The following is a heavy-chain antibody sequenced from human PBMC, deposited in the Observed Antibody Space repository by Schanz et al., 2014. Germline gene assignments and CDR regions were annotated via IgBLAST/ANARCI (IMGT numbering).Heavy chain of an antibody. CDR3: AATTILAD. D-gene: IGHD3-3*01. CDR2: IWFDGTNK. J-gene: IGHJ4*02. Sequence: QVQLVESGGGVVQPGRSLRLSCSASGFTLSSYGMHWVRQAPGKGLEWLAVIWFDGTNKYNADSVKGRFTISRDTSKNTLYLLLNSLRAEDTAVYYCAATTILADWGQGTLVAVSS. V-gene: IGHV3-33*01. CDR1: GFTLSSYG.